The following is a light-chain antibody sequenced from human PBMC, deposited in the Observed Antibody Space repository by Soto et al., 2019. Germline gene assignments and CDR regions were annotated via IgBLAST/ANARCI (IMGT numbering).Light chain of an antibody. CDR1: SSDVGGYNY. V-gene: IGLV2-14*01. CDR3: SSYTSSSTLDV. Sequence: QSALTQPASVSASAGQSIAISCTRTSSDVGGYNYVSWYQQHPGKAPKLMIYEVSNRPSGVSNRFSGSKSGNTASLTISGLQAEDEADYYCSSYTSSSTLDVFGTGTKVTVL. J-gene: IGLJ1*01. CDR2: EVS.